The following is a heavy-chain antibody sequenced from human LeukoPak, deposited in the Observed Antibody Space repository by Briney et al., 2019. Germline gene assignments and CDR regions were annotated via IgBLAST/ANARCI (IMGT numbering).Heavy chain of an antibody. D-gene: IGHD2-15*01. CDR3: ASYCSGGSCCVY. V-gene: IGHV4-34*01. CDR1: GGSFSGYY. CDR2: INHSGST. J-gene: IGHJ4*02. Sequence: SETLSLTCAVYGGSFSGYYWSWIRQPPGKGLEWIGEINHSGSTNYNPSLKSRVTISVDTSKNQFSLKLSSVTAADTAVYYCASYCSGGSCCVYWGQGTLVTVSS.